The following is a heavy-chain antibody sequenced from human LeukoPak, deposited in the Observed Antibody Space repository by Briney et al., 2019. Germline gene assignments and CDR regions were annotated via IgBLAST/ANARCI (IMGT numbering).Heavy chain of an antibody. V-gene: IGHV3-53*01. CDR3: AGSLAYCGGDCRLGDY. Sequence: GGSLRLSCAASGFTVSSNDMSWVRQAPGKGLEWVSVIYSGGSTYYADSVKGRFTISRDNSKNTLYLQMNSLRAEDTAVYYCAGSLAYCGGDCRLGDYWGQGTLVTVSS. J-gene: IGHJ4*02. CDR2: IYSGGST. D-gene: IGHD2-21*02. CDR1: GFTVSSND.